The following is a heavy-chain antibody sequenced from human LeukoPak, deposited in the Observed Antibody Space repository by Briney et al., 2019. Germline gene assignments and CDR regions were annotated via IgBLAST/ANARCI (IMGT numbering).Heavy chain of an antibody. J-gene: IGHJ4*02. CDR2: IYHSGST. Sequence: TLSETLSLTCTVSGYSISSGYYWGWIRQPPGKGLEWIGSIYHSGSTYYNPSLKSRVTISVDTSKNQFSLKLRSVTAADTAVYYCARDRMGTVMVPIDYWGQGTLVTVSS. CDR1: GYSISSGYY. CDR3: ARDRMGTVMVPIDY. D-gene: IGHD5-18*01. V-gene: IGHV4-38-2*02.